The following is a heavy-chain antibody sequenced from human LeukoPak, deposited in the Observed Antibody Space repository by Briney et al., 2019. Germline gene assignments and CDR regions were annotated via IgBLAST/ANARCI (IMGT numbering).Heavy chain of an antibody. D-gene: IGHD2-2*01. J-gene: IGHJ5*02. CDR3: ARDRLLVVVPAATPGNWFDP. V-gene: IGHV1-46*01. CDR2: INPSGGST. Sequence: ASVKVSCKASGYTFTSYYMHWVRQAPGQGLEWMGKINPSGGSTSYAQKFQGRVTMTRDMSTSTVYMELSSLRSEDTAVYYCARDRLLVVVPAATPGNWFDPWGQGTLVTVSS. CDR1: GYTFTSYY.